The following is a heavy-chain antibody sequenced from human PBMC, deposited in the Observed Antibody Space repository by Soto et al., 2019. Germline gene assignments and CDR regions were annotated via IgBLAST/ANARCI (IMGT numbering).Heavy chain of an antibody. CDR1: GYTFSSYG. Sequence: QVQLVQSGAEVKKPGASVKVSCKASGYTFSSYGISWVRQAPGQGLEWMGWISAYNGNTKYAQKLQGRVTMTTDTSTSTADMDLRSLRSDDTAVYYCARKLAVGLVDYWGQATLVTVSS. D-gene: IGHD6-19*01. CDR2: ISAYNGNT. V-gene: IGHV1-18*01. CDR3: ARKLAVGLVDY. J-gene: IGHJ4*02.